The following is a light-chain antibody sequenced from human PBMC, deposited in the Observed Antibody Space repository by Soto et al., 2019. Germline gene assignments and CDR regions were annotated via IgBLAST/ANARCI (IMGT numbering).Light chain of an antibody. CDR3: SSYTSSSTYV. J-gene: IGLJ1*01. V-gene: IGLV2-18*02. CDR2: DVT. CDR1: SSDVGNSNG. Sequence: QSALTQPPSVPGSPGQSVAISCTGTSSDVGNSNGVSWYQQAPGTAPKLMIYDVTNRPSGVPDRFSGSKSGNTASLTISGLQAEDEADYYCSSYTSSSTYVFGTGTKVTVL.